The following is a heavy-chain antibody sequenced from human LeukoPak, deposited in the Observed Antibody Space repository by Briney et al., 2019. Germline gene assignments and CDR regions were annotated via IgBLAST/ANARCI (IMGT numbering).Heavy chain of an antibody. D-gene: IGHD3-3*01. CDR1: GASISSPF. CDR3: AREDLRFFDY. V-gene: IGHV4-59*08. Sequence: SETLSLTCTVSGASISSPFWTWIRQSPERGLEWIGYIYYGGDTSYNPSLKSRVTISLDTSKNQFSLNLSSVTAADTAVYYCAREDLRFFDYWGQGTLVTVSS. J-gene: IGHJ4*02. CDR2: IYYGGDT.